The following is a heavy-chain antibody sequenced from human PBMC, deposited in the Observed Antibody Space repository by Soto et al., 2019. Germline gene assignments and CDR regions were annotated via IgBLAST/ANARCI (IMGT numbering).Heavy chain of an antibody. CDR3: ARDLAYCGGDCYGWFDH. CDR2: IIPIFGTA. Sequence: QVQLVQSGAEVKKPGSSVKVSCKASGGTFSSYAISWVRQAPGQGLEWMGGIIPIFGTANYAQKFQGRVTITGDKSTRTAYMELGSLRSEDTAVYYCARDLAYCGGDCYGWFDHWGQGTLVTVSS. D-gene: IGHD2-21*02. CDR1: GGTFSSYA. V-gene: IGHV1-69*06. J-gene: IGHJ5*02.